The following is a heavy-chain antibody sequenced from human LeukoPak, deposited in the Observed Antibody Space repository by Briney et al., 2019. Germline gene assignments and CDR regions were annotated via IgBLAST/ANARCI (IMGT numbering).Heavy chain of an antibody. CDR3: TSNPNGYSSSWYKDY. D-gene: IGHD6-13*01. V-gene: IGHV3-49*03. CDR2: IRSKAYGGIT. CDR1: GFTFGDYA. Sequence: GGSLRLSCTASGFTFGDYAMSWFRQAPGKGLEWVGFIRSKAYGGITEYPASVKGRFTISRDDSKSIAYLQMNSLKTEDTAVYYCTSNPNGYSSSWYKDYWGQGTLVTVSS. J-gene: IGHJ4*02.